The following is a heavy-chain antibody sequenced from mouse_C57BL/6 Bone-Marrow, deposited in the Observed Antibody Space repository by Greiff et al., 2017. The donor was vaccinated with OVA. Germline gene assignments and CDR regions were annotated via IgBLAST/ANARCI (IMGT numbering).Heavy chain of an antibody. J-gene: IGHJ4*01. CDR2: IDPNSGGT. CDR1: GYTFTSYW. V-gene: IGHV1-72*01. CDR3: ARRWLLRRGYYYAMDY. D-gene: IGHD2-3*01. Sequence: QVQLQQPGAELVKPGASVKLSCKASGYTFTSYWMHWVKQRPGRGLEWIGRIDPNSGGTKYNEKFKSKATLTVDKPSSTAYMQLSSLTSEDSAVYYCARRWLLRRGYYYAMDYWGQGTSVTVSS.